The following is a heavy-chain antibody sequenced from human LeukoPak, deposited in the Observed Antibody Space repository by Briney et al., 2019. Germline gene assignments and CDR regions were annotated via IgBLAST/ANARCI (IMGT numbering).Heavy chain of an antibody. V-gene: IGHV3-49*04. CDR1: GFTFGDHA. J-gene: IGHJ4*02. CDR2: IRSKGYGGTT. CDR3: TRVRSGNDFGY. D-gene: IGHD3-10*01. Sequence: GGSLRLSCSASGFTFGDHAMSWVRQAPGKGLEWVGFIRSKGYGGTTEYAASVEGRFSLSRDDSKSFVYLQMSSLKTEDTAVYYCTRVRSGNDFGYWGQGTLVTVSS.